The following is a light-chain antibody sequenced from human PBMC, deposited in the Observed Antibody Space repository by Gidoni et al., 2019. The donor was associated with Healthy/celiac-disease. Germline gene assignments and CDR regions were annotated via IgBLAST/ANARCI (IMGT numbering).Light chain of an antibody. CDR1: QSVLYSSNNKNY. J-gene: IGKJ3*01. CDR2: WAS. V-gene: IGKV4-1*01. CDR3: QQYYSTPT. Sequence: DNVMTQSPDSLAVSLGERATINCKSSQSVLYSSNNKNYLAWYQQKPGQPPTLLIYWASTRESGVPDRFSGSGSGTDFTLTISSLQAEDVAVYYCQQYYSTPTFGPGTKVDIK.